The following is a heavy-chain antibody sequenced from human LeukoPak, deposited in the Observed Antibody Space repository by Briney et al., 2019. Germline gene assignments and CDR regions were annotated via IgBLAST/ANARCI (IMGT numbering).Heavy chain of an antibody. Sequence: SETLSLTCAVYGGSFSGYYWSWIRQPPGKGLEWIEEINHSGSTNYNPSLKSRVTISVDTSKNQFSLKLSSVTAADTAVYYCARYCSSTSCYVSRDAFDIWGQGTMVTVSS. CDR3: ARYCSSTSCYVSRDAFDI. V-gene: IGHV4-34*01. D-gene: IGHD2-2*01. J-gene: IGHJ3*02. CDR2: INHSGST. CDR1: GGSFSGYY.